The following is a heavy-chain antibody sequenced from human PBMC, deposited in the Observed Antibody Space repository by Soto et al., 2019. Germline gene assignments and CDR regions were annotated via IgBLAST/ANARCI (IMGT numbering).Heavy chain of an antibody. CDR2: IYYSGST. CDR1: GGSIGSYY. V-gene: IGHV4-59*01. Sequence: SETLSLTCTVSGGSIGSYYGIWIRQPPGKGLEWIGYIYYSGSTNYNPSLKSRVTISVDTSKNQFSLKLSSVTAADTAVYYCAREQGSTSTIDYWGQGTLVTVSS. J-gene: IGHJ4*02. D-gene: IGHD2-2*01. CDR3: AREQGSTSTIDY.